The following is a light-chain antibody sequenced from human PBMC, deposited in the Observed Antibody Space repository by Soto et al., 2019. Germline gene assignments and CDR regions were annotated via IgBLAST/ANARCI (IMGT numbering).Light chain of an antibody. Sequence: QSVLTQPPSASGSPGQSVTISCTGTSSDVGGYNYVSWYQQHPGKAPKLMIYEVSKRPSGVPDRFSGSKSGNTASLTVSGLQAEDEADYYYCSYTSSATLVVFGGGTKLTVL. CDR3: CSYTSSATLVV. CDR2: EVS. CDR1: SSDVGGYNY. V-gene: IGLV2-8*01. J-gene: IGLJ2*01.